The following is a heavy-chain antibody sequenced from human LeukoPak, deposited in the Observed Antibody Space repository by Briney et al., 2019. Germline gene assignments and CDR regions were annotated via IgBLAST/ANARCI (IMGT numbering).Heavy chain of an antibody. Sequence: PSETLSLTCTVSGGSISNYYWTWIRQPAGKGLEYIGRVYSSGSTDSNPSLRSRLTMSVDTSKNQLSLKLTSVTAADTAVYYCARLGRFGALLPYYYYMDVWGKGTTVTVSS. V-gene: IGHV4-4*07. CDR2: VYSSGST. CDR1: GGSISNYY. J-gene: IGHJ6*03. CDR3: ARLGRFGALLPYYYYMDV. D-gene: IGHD3-10*01.